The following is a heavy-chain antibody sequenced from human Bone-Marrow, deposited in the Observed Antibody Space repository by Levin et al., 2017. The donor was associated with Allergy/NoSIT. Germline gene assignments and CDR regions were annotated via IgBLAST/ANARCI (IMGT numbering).Heavy chain of an antibody. V-gene: IGHV7-4-1*02. CDR3: ARDDRVRVAGADI. CDR2: ISTDAGDP. CDR1: GYTFTEYP. Sequence: ASVKVSCKSSGYTFTEYPMNWVRQAPGQGLEWMGWISTDAGDPTYAPGFRGRFVFSVDMSVSTAYLHITNLKTEDTAMYYCARDDRVRVAGADIWGQGTMVTVSS. J-gene: IGHJ3*02. D-gene: IGHD6-19*01.